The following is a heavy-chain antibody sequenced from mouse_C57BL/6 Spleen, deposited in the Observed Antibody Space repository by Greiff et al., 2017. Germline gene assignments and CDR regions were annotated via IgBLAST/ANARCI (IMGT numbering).Heavy chain of an antibody. V-gene: IGHV1-64*01. Sequence: QVQLKQPGAELVKPGASVKLSCKASGYTFTSYWMHWVKQRPGQGLEWIGMIHPNSGSTNYNEKFKSKATLTVDKSSSTAYMQLSSLTSEDSAVYSCASASSLWYFDVWGTGTTVTVSS. CDR3: ASASSLWYFDV. CDR1: GYTFTSYW. J-gene: IGHJ1*03. CDR2: IHPNSGST. D-gene: IGHD1-1*01.